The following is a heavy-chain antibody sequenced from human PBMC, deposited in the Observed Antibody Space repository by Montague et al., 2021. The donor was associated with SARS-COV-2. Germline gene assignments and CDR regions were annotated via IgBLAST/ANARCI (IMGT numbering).Heavy chain of an antibody. J-gene: IGHJ6*02. CDR1: GDSVSSSSAA. CDR2: TYFRSQWYS. D-gene: IGHD6-25*01. CDR3: ARDAANTRIAAAGYYYYYAMDV. Sequence: CAISGDSVSSSSAAWNWIRQSPSRGLEWLGRTYFRSQWYSDYAVSVKSRITINPDTSENQFSLQLNSVTPEDTAVYYCARDAANTRIAAAGYYYYYAMDVWGQGTTVTVSS. V-gene: IGHV6-1*01.